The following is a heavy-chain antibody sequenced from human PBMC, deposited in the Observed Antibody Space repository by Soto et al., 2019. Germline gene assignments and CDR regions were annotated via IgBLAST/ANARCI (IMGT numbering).Heavy chain of an antibody. D-gene: IGHD3-10*02. CDR2: FHNSGNP. V-gene: IGHV4-4*08. CDR1: GGSISGYH. J-gene: IGHJ6*02. CDR3: ASHNGPLFVGYYYDMDV. Sequence: ASETLSLTCSISGGSISGYHWNWIRHTPGKGVEWIGYFHNSGNPKYNSSLKSRVTISVDMSENQFSLKLTSVTAADTAVYCCASHNGPLFVGYYYDMDVWGQGTTVTVSS.